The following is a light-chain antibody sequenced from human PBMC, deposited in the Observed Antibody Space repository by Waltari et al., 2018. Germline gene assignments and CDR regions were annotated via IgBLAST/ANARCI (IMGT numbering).Light chain of an antibody. CDR3: QQYYSTPYT. CDR1: QSVLYSSNNKNY. Sequence: VMTPSPASLAVPLGERATINCQSTQSVLYSSNNKNYLAWYQQKPGQPPKLLIYWASTRESGVPDRFSGSGSGTDFTLTISSLQAEDVAVYYCQQYYSTPYTFGQGTKLEIK. J-gene: IGKJ2*01. V-gene: IGKV4-1*01. CDR2: WAS.